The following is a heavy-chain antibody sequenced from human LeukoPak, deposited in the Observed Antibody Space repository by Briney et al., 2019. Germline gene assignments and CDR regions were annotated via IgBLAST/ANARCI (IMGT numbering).Heavy chain of an antibody. CDR3: GGGGDSIYDY. CDR2: IYYSGST. Sequence: SETLSLTCTVSGGSISSYYWSWIRQPPGKGLEWIGYIYYSGSTNYNPSLKSRVTISVDTSKNQFSLKLSSVTAADTAVYYCGGGGDSIYDYWGQRTLVTVSS. CDR1: GGSISSYY. V-gene: IGHV4-59*01. D-gene: IGHD6-13*01. J-gene: IGHJ4*02.